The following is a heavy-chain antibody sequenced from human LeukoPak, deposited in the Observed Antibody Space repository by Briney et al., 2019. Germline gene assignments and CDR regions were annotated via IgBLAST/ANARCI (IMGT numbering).Heavy chain of an antibody. CDR3: AKARSGSYFNDAFDI. V-gene: IGHV3-9*03. CDR1: GFTFDDYA. CDR2: ISWNSGSI. D-gene: IGHD1-26*01. Sequence: GGSLRLSCAASGFTFDDYAMHWVRQAPGKGLEWVSGISWNSGSIGYADSVKGRFTISRDNAKNSLYLQMNSLRAEDMALYYCAKARSGSYFNDAFDIWGQGTMVTVSS. J-gene: IGHJ3*02.